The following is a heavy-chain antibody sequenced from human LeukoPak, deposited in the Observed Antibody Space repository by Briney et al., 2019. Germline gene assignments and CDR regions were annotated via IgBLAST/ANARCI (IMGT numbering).Heavy chain of an antibody. CDR3: ARRGSDSSGYYWVIDY. Sequence: ASVKVSCKASGYTFTSYGISWVRQAPGQGLEWMGIINPSGGSTNYAQKFQGRVTMTRDTSTSTVYMELSSLRSEDTAVYYCARRGSDSSGYYWVIDYWGQGTLVTVSS. CDR2: INPSGGST. CDR1: GYTFTSYG. J-gene: IGHJ4*02. V-gene: IGHV1-46*01. D-gene: IGHD3-22*01.